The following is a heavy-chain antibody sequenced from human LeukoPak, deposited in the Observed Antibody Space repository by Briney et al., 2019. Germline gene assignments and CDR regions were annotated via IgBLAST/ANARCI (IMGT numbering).Heavy chain of an antibody. CDR3: ARGALLWFGDRLPYYYYGMDV. V-gene: IGHV3-30*04. CDR1: GFTFSSYA. J-gene: IGHJ6*02. D-gene: IGHD3-10*01. CDR2: ISYDGSNK. Sequence: PGGSLRLSCAASGFTFSSYAMHWVRQAPGKGLEWVAVISYDGSNKYYADSVKGRFTISRDNSKNTLYLQMNSLRAEDTAVYYCARGALLWFGDRLPYYYYGMDVWGQGTTVTVSS.